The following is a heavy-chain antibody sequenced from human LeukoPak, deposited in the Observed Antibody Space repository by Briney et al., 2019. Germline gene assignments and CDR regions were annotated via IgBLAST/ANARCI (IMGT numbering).Heavy chain of an antibody. Sequence: GGSLRLSCAPSGLIVSNNYMAWVRQAPGKGLEWVSVILSGGGTYYADSVKGRFTISRDNSKNTLYLQMNSLRAEDTAVYYCASGRYSSSWYHHFDYWGQGTLVTVSS. CDR1: GLIVSNNY. D-gene: IGHD6-13*01. CDR3: ASGRYSSSWYHHFDY. J-gene: IGHJ4*02. V-gene: IGHV3-53*01. CDR2: ILSGGGT.